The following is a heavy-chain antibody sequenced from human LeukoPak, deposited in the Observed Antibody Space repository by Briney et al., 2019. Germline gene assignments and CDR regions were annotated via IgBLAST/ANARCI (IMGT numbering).Heavy chain of an antibody. V-gene: IGHV4-30-4*08. CDR2: IYYSGST. J-gene: IGHJ5*02. CDR1: GGSISSGDYY. D-gene: IGHD3-3*01. CDR3: ARGITIFGVVKNWFDP. Sequence: SQTLSLTCTVSGGSISSGDYYWSWIRQPPGKGLEWIGYIYYSGSTYYNPSLKSRVTISVDTSKNQFSLKLSSVTAADTAVYYCARGITIFGVVKNWFDPWSQGTLVTVSS.